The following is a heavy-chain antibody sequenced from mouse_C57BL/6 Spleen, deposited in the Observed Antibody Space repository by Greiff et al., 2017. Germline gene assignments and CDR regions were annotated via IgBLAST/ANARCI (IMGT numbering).Heavy chain of an antibody. Sequence: VQLQQPGAELVKPGASVKLSCKASGYTFTSYWMHWVKQRPGQGLEWIGMIHPNSGSTNYNEKFKSKATLTVDKSSSTAYMQLSSLTSEDSAVYYCARSGDGYGGYYFDCWGQGTTLTVSS. J-gene: IGHJ2*01. CDR3: ARSGDGYGGYYFDC. CDR1: GYTFTSYW. D-gene: IGHD2-2*01. V-gene: IGHV1-64*01. CDR2: IHPNSGST.